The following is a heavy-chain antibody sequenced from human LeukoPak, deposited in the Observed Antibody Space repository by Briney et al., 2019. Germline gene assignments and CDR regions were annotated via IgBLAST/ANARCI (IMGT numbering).Heavy chain of an antibody. V-gene: IGHV3-48*01. CDR2: ISSSSSTI. J-gene: IGHJ4*02. D-gene: IGHD3-22*01. Sequence: GGSLRLSCAASGFTFSSYSMNWVRQAPGKGLEWVSYISSSSSTIYYADSVKGRFTISGDNAKNSLYLQMNSLRAEDTAVYYCARVGITMIALTFDYWGQGTLVTVSS. CDR3: ARVGITMIALTFDY. CDR1: GFTFSSYS.